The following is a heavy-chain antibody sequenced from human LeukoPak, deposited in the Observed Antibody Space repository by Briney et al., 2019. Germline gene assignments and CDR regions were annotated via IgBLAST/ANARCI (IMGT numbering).Heavy chain of an antibody. D-gene: IGHD1-26*01. J-gene: IGHJ5*02. CDR3: AIPGGGSYDRYNWFDP. V-gene: IGHV1-2*02. CDR2: INPNSGGT. Sequence: GASVKVSCKASGYTFTGYYMHWVRQAPGQGLEWMGWINPNSGGTNYAQKFQGRVTMTRDTSISTAYMELSRLRSDDTAVYYCAIPGGGSYDRYNWFDPWGQGTLVTVSS. CDR1: GYTFTGYY.